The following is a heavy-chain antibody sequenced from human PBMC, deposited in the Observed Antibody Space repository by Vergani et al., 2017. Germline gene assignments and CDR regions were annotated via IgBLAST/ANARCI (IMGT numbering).Heavy chain of an antibody. CDR2: IYYSGST. J-gene: IGHJ4*02. CDR3: ASLRSYYDIWTGYYNSLYYFDY. CDR1: GGSISSGDYY. V-gene: IGHV4-30-4*08. D-gene: IGHD3-9*01. Sequence: QVQLQESGPGLVKPSQTLSLTCTVSGGSISSGDYYWSWIRQHPGKGLEWIGYIYYSGSTYYDPSLKSRLTISVDTSKNQFSLKLSSVTAADTAVYYCASLRSYYDIWTGYYNSLYYFDYWGQGTLVTVSS.